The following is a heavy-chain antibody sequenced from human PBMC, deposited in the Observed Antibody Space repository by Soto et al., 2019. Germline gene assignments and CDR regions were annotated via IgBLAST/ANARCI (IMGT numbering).Heavy chain of an antibody. CDR3: ARDLNYVFWRGYRPSGMDV. D-gene: IGHD3-3*01. V-gene: IGHV1-69*01. Sequence: QVQLVQSGAEVKKPGSSVKVSCKASGGTFSSYAISWVRQAPGQGLEWMGGIIPIFGTANYAQKFQGRVTITADESTSTAYMELSSLRSEDTAVYYCARDLNYVFWRGYRPSGMDVWGQGTTVTVSS. CDR2: IIPIFGTA. J-gene: IGHJ6*02. CDR1: GGTFSSYA.